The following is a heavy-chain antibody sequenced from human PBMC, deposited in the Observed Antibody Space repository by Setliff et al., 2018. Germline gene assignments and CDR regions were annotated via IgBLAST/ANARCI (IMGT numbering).Heavy chain of an antibody. J-gene: IGHJ5*02. CDR2: IKQDESEK. D-gene: IGHD3-10*01. V-gene: IGHV3-7*03. CDR3: AREVDYYDSGSFNWLDP. CDR1: GFTFSKYW. Sequence: PGGSLRLSCAASGFTFSKYWMSWVRQAPGKGLEWVANIKQDESEKYYVDSVKGRFTISRDNAKNSLYLQMNSLRAEDTAVYYYAREVDYYDSGSFNWLDPWGQGTLVTVSS.